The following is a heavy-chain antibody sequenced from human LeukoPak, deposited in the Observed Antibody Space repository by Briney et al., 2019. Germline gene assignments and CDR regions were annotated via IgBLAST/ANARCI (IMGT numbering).Heavy chain of an antibody. V-gene: IGHV4-4*07. Sequence: SETLSLTCTVSGGSISSYYWSWIRQPAGKGLERIGRIYTSGSTNYNPSLKSRVTMSVDTSKNQFSLKLSSVTAADTAVYYCAREADYCSGGSCYLLPFDYWGQGTLVTVSS. CDR2: IYTSGST. D-gene: IGHD2-15*01. CDR1: GGSISSYY. CDR3: AREADYCSGGSCYLLPFDY. J-gene: IGHJ4*02.